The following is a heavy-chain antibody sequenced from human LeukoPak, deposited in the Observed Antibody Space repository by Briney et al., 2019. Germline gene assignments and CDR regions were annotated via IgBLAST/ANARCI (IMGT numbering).Heavy chain of an antibody. V-gene: IGHV4-38-2*02. J-gene: IGHJ4*02. CDR1: GNSISSGYY. CDR3: ARGRQLVYYFDY. CDR2: IYHSGRT. Sequence: SETLSLTCTVSGNSISSGYYWGWIRQPPGKGLEWIGSIYHSGRTYYNPSLKSRVTISVDTSKNQFSLKLSSVTAADTAVYYCARGRQLVYYFDYWGQGTLVTVSS. D-gene: IGHD6-6*01.